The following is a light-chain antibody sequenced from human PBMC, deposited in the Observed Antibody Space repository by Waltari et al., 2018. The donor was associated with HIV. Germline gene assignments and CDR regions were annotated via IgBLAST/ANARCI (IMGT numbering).Light chain of an antibody. CDR1: FRDVGGYNF. CDR3: CSYAGSFTLL. J-gene: IGLJ3*02. Sequence: QSALTQPRSVSGSPGQSVTISCSGTFRDVGGYNFVSWYQQHSGKAPKLVIFDVNKRPSGVPDLFSVSKSGNTASLTVSGLQAEDEADYFCCSYAGSFTLLFGGGTNLAVL. V-gene: IGLV2-11*01. CDR2: DVN.